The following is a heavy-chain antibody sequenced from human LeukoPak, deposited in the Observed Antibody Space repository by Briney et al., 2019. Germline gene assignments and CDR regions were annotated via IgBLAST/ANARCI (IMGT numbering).Heavy chain of an antibody. Sequence: YPSETLSLTCIVSGGPISSYYWSWFRQPPGKGLEWIGYIYYSGRTNYNPSLKSRVTLSVDPSKNQFSLKLSSVTAADMAVYYCARLSGTHYEAIDYWGQGTLVTVSS. J-gene: IGHJ4*02. CDR3: ARLSGTHYEAIDY. D-gene: IGHD1-14*01. V-gene: IGHV4-59*08. CDR2: IYYSGRT. CDR1: GGPISSYY.